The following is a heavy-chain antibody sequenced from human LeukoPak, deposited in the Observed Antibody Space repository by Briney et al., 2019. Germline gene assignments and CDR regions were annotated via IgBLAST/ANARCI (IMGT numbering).Heavy chain of an antibody. Sequence: GVSLRLYCAASGFTYSTYRMSWVPQAQGKGLVWGANIKYDESEKYYVDSVKGRFTISRDNAKNSLYLQMNSLRVEDTAVYYCARGHVDTTITGEFDYWGQGTLVTVSS. CDR3: ARGHVDTTITGEFDY. CDR1: GFTYSTYR. D-gene: IGHD5-18*01. V-gene: IGHV3-7*01. CDR2: IKYDESEK. J-gene: IGHJ4*02.